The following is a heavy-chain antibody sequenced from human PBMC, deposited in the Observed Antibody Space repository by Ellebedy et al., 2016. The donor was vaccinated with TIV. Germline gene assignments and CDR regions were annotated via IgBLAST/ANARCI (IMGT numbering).Heavy chain of an antibody. CDR2: IIPIFGTA. Sequence: ASVKVSCKASGGTFSSYAISWVRQAPGQGLEWMGGIIPIFGTANYAQKFQGRVTITADESTSTAYMELSSLRSEDTAVYYCAREWGSGSYYRGNYGMDVWGQGTTVTVSS. D-gene: IGHD3-10*01. CDR3: AREWGSGSYYRGNYGMDV. J-gene: IGHJ6*02. CDR1: GGTFSSYA. V-gene: IGHV1-69*13.